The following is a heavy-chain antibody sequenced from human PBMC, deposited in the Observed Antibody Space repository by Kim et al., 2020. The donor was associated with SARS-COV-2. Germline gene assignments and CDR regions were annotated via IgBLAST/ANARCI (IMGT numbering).Heavy chain of an antibody. CDR1: GGSISSSSYF. J-gene: IGHJ6*02. D-gene: IGHD2-8*01. CDR2: IYYSGST. Sequence: SETLSLTCTVSGGSISSSSYFWGWIRQPPGKGLEWIGSIYYSGSTYYNPSLKSRVTISVDTSKNQFSLKLSSVTAADTAVYYCAREGPDCTNGVCSVELYYYYGMDVWGQGTTVTVSS. CDR3: AREGPDCTNGVCSVELYYYYGMDV. V-gene: IGHV4-39*07.